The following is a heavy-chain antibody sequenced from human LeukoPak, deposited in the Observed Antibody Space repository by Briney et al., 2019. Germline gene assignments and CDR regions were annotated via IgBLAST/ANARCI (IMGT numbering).Heavy chain of an antibody. D-gene: IGHD3-22*01. J-gene: IGHJ4*02. CDR1: GGSISSSNW. CDR2: IYHSGST. Sequence: SGTLSLTCAVSGGSISSSNWWSWVRQPPGKGLEWIGEIYHSGSTNYNPSLKSRVTISVDKSKNQFSLKLSSVTAADTAVYYCAREAQGGYYYDSSGYYYVDYWGQGTLVTVSS. CDR3: AREAQGGYYYDSSGYYYVDY. V-gene: IGHV4-4*02.